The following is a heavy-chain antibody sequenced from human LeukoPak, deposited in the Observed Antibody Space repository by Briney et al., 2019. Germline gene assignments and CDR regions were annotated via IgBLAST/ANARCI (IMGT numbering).Heavy chain of an antibody. Sequence: GGPLRFSCAASGFSFDNFTMNWVRKAPGKVLEWVSTISASGSSIFYADSVKGRFTIARDNSKNTVSLQMKSLRAEDTSIYYCAKTYRDYFDYWGLGTLVTVSS. V-gene: IGHV3-23*01. D-gene: IGHD5-18*01. CDR1: GFSFDNFT. CDR2: ISASGSSI. CDR3: AKTYRDYFDY. J-gene: IGHJ4*02.